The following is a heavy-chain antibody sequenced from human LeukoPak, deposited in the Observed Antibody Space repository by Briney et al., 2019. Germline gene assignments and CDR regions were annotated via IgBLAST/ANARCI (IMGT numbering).Heavy chain of an antibody. Sequence: SVRVSCKSSEDSFSNYAISWVRQAPGQGLEWMGGIIPIADTANYAQRFQGRVTITTDESTTTAYMDLSSLTSEDTAVYFCARSKGDYGISNFWGQGTLVIVSS. D-gene: IGHD4-17*01. CDR2: IIPIADTA. J-gene: IGHJ4*02. CDR1: EDSFSNYA. CDR3: ARSKGDYGISNF. V-gene: IGHV1-69*05.